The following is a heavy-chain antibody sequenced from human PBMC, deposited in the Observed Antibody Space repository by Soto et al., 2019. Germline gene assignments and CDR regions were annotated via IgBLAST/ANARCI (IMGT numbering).Heavy chain of an antibody. CDR3: ARETYRGFYFDY. Sequence: RLSCAASGFTFTDYWTHWVRQAPGKGLVWVSRINSDGSRTSYADPVTGRFTISRDNAKNTLYLQMNSLRVEDTALYYCARETYRGFYFDYWGQGTLVTVSS. D-gene: IGHD4-4*01. CDR2: INSDGSRT. V-gene: IGHV3-74*01. CDR1: GFTFTDYW. J-gene: IGHJ4*02.